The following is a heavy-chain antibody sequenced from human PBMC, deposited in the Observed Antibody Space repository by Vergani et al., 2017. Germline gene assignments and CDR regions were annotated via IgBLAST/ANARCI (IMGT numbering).Heavy chain of an antibody. Sequence: QVQLQESGPGLVKPSETLSLTCTVSGGSISSYYWSWIRQPPGKGLEWIGYIYYSGSTNYNPSLKSRVTISVDTSKNQFSLKLSSVTAADTAVYYCARDRRDFARAYFDYWGQGTLVTVSS. D-gene: IGHD5-24*01. J-gene: IGHJ4*02. CDR1: GGSISSYY. CDR2: IYYSGST. CDR3: ARDRRDFARAYFDY. V-gene: IGHV4-59*01.